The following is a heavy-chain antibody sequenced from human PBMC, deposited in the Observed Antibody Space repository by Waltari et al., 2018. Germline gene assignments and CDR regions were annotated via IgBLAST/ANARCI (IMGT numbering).Heavy chain of an antibody. J-gene: IGHJ5*02. CDR2: IDHTGTT. V-gene: IGHV4-30-4*08. Sequence: QVQLQESGPGLVKPSQTLSLTCTVSDGFITSGDYDWSWIRQAPGKGPEWIANIDHTGTTHYNPSLKGRLSVSIDVSKNQFSLGLTSVTAADTAVYYCGRTFLETPGWFDTWGQGTLVTVSS. CDR1: DGFITSGDYD. CDR3: GRTFLETPGWFDT. D-gene: IGHD1-1*01.